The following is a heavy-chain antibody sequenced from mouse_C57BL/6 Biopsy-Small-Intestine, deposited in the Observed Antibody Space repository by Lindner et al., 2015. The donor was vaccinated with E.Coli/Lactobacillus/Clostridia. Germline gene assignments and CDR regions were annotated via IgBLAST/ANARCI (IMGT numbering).Heavy chain of an antibody. CDR3: TRRGLGAWFAY. D-gene: IGHD2-2*01. Sequence: VQLQESGADLVRPGASVTLSCKASGYTFTDYEMYWVKQTPVHGLEWIGAIDPETGGTAYNQKFKGKAILTADKSSSTAYMELRSLTSEDSAVYYCTRRGLGAWFAYWGQGTLVTVSA. CDR1: GYTFTDYE. CDR2: IDPETGGT. J-gene: IGHJ3*01. V-gene: IGHV1-15*01.